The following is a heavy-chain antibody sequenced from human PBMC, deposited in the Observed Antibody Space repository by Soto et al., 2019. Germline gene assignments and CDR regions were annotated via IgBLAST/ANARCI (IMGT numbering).Heavy chain of an antibody. Sequence: QVQLVQSGAEVKKPGASVKVSCTASGYTFTNYDIYWVRQATGQGLECVGWMNPNSGNTDYPQKFQGRVTMTRNTSISTAYMELTSLSSEDTAVYYCARVGPGYYFGMDVWGQGTTVTVSS. J-gene: IGHJ6*02. V-gene: IGHV1-8*01. CDR1: GYTFTNYD. CDR2: MNPNSGNT. CDR3: ARVGPGYYFGMDV.